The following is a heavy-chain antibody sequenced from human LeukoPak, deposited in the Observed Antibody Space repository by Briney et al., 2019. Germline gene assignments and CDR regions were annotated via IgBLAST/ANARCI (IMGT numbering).Heavy chain of an antibody. CDR2: IYYSGST. CDR1: GGSISSSSYY. J-gene: IGHJ5*02. CDR3: AREMINYYGSGRRDWFDP. V-gene: IGHV4-39*07. Sequence: PSETLSPTCTVSGGSISSSSYYWGWIRQPPGKGLEWIGSIYYSGSTYYNPSLKSRVTISVDTSKNQFSLKLSSVTAADTAVYYCAREMINYYGSGRRDWFDPWGQGTLVTVSS. D-gene: IGHD3-10*01.